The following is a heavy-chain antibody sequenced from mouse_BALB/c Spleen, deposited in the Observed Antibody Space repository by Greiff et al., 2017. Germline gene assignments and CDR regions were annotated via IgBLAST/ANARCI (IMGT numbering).Heavy chain of an antibody. V-gene: IGHV3-6*02. CDR1: GYSITSGYY. J-gene: IGHJ1*01. CDR2: ISYDGSN. Sequence: EVQVVESGPGLVKPSQSLSLTCSVTGYSITSGYYWNWIRQFPGNKLEWMGYISYDGSNNYNPSLKNRISITRDTSKNQFFLKLNSVTTEDTATYYCAREIDYGNYWYFDVWGAGTTVTVSS. D-gene: IGHD2-1*01. CDR3: AREIDYGNYWYFDV.